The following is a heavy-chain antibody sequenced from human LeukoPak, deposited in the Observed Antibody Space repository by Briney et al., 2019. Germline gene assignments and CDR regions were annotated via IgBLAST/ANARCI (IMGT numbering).Heavy chain of an antibody. D-gene: IGHD2-15*01. CDR1: GFTFSSYA. Sequence: GRSLRLSCAASGFTFSSYAMHWVRQAPGKGLEWVAVISYDGSNKYYADSVNGRFTISRDNSKNTLYLQMNSLRAEDTAVYYCASDRDIVVVVADPATFDYWGQGTLVTVSS. V-gene: IGHV3-30*04. CDR3: ASDRDIVVVVADPATFDY. CDR2: ISYDGSNK. J-gene: IGHJ4*02.